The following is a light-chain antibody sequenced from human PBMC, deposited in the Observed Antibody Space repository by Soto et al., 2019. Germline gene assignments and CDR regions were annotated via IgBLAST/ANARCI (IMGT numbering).Light chain of an antibody. CDR1: SSNIGTYS. J-gene: IGLJ1*01. V-gene: IGLV1-44*01. CDR2: SDN. CDR3: AAWDDSLNGCV. Sequence: QSVLTQPPSASGTPGQSVTISCSGSSSNIGTYSVSWYQHFPGTAPRLLIYSDNQRPSGVPDRFSASKSGASASLAISGLQSEDEADFYCAAWDDSLNGCVFGTGTKVTVL.